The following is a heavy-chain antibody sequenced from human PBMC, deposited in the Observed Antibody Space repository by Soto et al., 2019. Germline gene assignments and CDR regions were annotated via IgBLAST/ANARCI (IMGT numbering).Heavy chain of an antibody. V-gene: IGHV4-34*01. CDR2: INHSGST. CDR3: ARRVEMATITFGY. D-gene: IGHD5-12*01. Sequence: KPSETLSLTCAVYGGSFSGYYWSWIRQPPGKGLEWIGEINHSGSTNYNPSLKSRVTISVDTSKNQFSLKLSSVTAADTAVYYCARRVEMATITFGYWGQGTLVTVPQ. CDR1: GGSFSGYY. J-gene: IGHJ4*02.